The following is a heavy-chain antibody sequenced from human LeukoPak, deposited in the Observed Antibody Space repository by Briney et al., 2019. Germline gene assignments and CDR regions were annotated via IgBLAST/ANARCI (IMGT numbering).Heavy chain of an antibody. J-gene: IGHJ4*02. CDR1: GFTFSDYG. Sequence: GGSLRLSCAASGFTFSDYGMHWVRQAPGKGLEWVAVIWYDGSDKYYADSVKGRFTISRDNSKNTLYLQMNGLRAEDTAVYYCARVDVWGSYRHFDYWGQGTLVTVSS. CDR3: ARVDVWGSYRHFDY. V-gene: IGHV3-33*01. D-gene: IGHD3-16*02. CDR2: IWYDGSDK.